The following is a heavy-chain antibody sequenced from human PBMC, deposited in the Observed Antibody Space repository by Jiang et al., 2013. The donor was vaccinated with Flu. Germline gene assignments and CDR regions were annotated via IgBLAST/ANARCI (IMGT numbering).Heavy chain of an antibody. CDR2: ISAYNGNT. V-gene: IGHV1-18*01. D-gene: IGHD3-3*01. CDR3: ARGDFWSVQVQH. J-gene: IGHJ1*01. Sequence: GQGLEWMGWISAYNGNTNYAQKLQGRVTMTTDTSTSTAYMELRSLRSDDTAVYYCARGDFWSVQVQHWGQGTLVTVSS.